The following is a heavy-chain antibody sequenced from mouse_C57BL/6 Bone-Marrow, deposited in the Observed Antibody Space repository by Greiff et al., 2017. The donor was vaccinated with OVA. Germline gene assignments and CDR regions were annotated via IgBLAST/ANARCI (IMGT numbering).Heavy chain of an antibody. D-gene: IGHD4-1*01. CDR2: IYIGNGYT. Sequence: VQLQQSGAELVRPGSSVKMSCKTSGYTFTSYGINWVKQRHGQGLEWIGYIYIGNGYTEYNVKFKGKATLTSDTSSSTAYMQLSSLTSEDSAIYFCARDETGRGDYWGQGTSVTVSS. J-gene: IGHJ4*01. CDR3: ARDETGRGDY. V-gene: IGHV1-58*01. CDR1: GYTFTSYG.